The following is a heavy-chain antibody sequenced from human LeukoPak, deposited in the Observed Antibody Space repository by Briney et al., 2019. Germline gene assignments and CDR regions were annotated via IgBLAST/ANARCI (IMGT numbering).Heavy chain of an antibody. Sequence: ASVKVSCKASGYTFTGYYMHWVRQAPGQGLEWMGWINPNNGGTSYAQKFEGRVTMTRDTSITTAYMELPSLTSDDTAVYYCARGYSSPVPNFDYWGQGTLVTVSS. D-gene: IGHD6-13*01. CDR1: GYTFTGYY. J-gene: IGHJ4*02. CDR3: ARGYSSPVPNFDY. CDR2: INPNNGGT. V-gene: IGHV1-2*02.